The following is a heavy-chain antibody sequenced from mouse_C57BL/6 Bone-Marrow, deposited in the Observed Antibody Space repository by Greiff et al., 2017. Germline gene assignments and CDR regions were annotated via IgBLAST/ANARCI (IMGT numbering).Heavy chain of an antibody. J-gene: IGHJ1*03. CDR3: AGSLEWYFDV. CDR2: IYPGGGYT. CDR1: GYTFTNYW. V-gene: IGHV1-63*01. D-gene: IGHD6-1*01. Sequence: QVQLQQSGAGLVRPGTSVKMSCKASGYTFTNYWIGWAKQRPGHGLEWIGDIYPGGGYTNYNEKFKGKATLTADKSSSTAYMQFSSLTSEDSAIYYYAGSLEWYFDVWGTGTTVTVSS.